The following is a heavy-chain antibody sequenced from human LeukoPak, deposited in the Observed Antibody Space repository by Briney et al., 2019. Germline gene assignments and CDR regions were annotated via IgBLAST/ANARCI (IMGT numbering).Heavy chain of an antibody. D-gene: IGHD2-15*01. CDR2: INSDGSST. CDR3: AKDIGGDCSGGSCYGSFQH. Sequence: GGSLRLSCAASGFTFSSYWMHWVRQVPGKGLVWVSRINSDGSSTYYADSVKGRFTISRDNSKNTLYLQMNSLRAEDTAVYYCAKDIGGDCSGGSCYGSFQHWGQGTLVTVSS. J-gene: IGHJ1*01. CDR1: GFTFSSYW. V-gene: IGHV3-74*01.